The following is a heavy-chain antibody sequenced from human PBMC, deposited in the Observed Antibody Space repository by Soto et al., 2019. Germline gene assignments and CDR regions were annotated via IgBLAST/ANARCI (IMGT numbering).Heavy chain of an antibody. J-gene: IGHJ6*03. Sequence: QLLESGPGLVKPSETLSLTCTVSGGSISSSSYYWGWIRQPPGKGLEWIGSIYYSGSTYYNPSLKSRVTISVDTSKNQFSLKLSSVTAADTAVYYCARMSAEMTTVTPLFMDVWGKGTTVTVSS. CDR1: GGSISSSSYY. D-gene: IGHD4-4*01. CDR2: IYYSGST. V-gene: IGHV4-39*01. CDR3: ARMSAEMTTVTPLFMDV.